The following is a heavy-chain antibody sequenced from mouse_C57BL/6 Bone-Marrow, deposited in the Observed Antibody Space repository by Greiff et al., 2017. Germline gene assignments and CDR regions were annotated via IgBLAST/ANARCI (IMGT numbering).Heavy chain of an antibody. D-gene: IGHD2-4*01. V-gene: IGHV1-69*01. CDR2: IDPSDSYT. J-gene: IGHJ1*03. CDR3: ARDEYDGYFDV. CDR1: GYTFTSYW. Sequence: VQLQQPGAELVMPGASVKLSCKASGYTFTSYWMHWVKQRPGQGLEWIGEIDPSDSYTNYNQKFKGKSTLTVDKSSSTAYMQLSSLTSEDSAVYYCARDEYDGYFDVWGTGTTVTVSS.